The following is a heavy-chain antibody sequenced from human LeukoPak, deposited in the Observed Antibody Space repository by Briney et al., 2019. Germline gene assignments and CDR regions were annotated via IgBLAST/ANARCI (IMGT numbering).Heavy chain of an antibody. J-gene: IGHJ4*02. D-gene: IGHD2-2*01. V-gene: IGHV3-49*03. CDR2: IRSKAYGGTT. Sequence: GGSLRLSCTASGFTFGDYVMSWFRQAPGKGLEWVGFIRSKAYGGTTDYAASVKGRFTISRDDSKSIAYLQMNSLKTEDTAVYYCTRGGYQFDYWGQGTLVIVSS. CDR3: TRGGYQFDY. CDR1: GFTFGDYV.